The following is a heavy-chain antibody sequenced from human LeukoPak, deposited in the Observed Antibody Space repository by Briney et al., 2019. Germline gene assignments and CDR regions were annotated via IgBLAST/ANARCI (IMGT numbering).Heavy chain of an antibody. Sequence: GGSLRLSCAASGFTFSNYGMHWVRQAPGKGLEWVAVISKDGSNKYYADSVKGRFTISRDSSTNTLYLQMNSLGAEDTAVYYCAKDVKWLVHLGNWFDPWGQGTLVTVSS. CDR2: ISKDGSNK. D-gene: IGHD6-19*01. CDR3: AKDVKWLVHLGNWFDP. V-gene: IGHV3-30*18. J-gene: IGHJ5*02. CDR1: GFTFSNYG.